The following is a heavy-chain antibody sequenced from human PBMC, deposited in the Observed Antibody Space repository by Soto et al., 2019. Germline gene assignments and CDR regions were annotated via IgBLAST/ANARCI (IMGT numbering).Heavy chain of an antibody. CDR2: VYYTGST. Sequence: QVQLQESGPGLVKPSETLSLTCRVSGGSMSGYYWSWVRLAPGKGQEWIGYVYYTGSTNYNPSLQRRVSISVDTSNKHFSLSLSLVTAADTAVYFCARSIAVPSGHIDHWGQGIRVTISS. D-gene: IGHD6-6*01. CDR1: GGSMSGYY. J-gene: IGHJ4*02. V-gene: IGHV4-59*01. CDR3: ARSIAVPSGHIDH.